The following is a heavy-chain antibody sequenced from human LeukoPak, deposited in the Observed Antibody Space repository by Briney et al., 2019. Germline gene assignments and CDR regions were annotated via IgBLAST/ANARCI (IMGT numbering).Heavy chain of an antibody. CDR1: GFTFSSYW. CDR2: IKQDGSEK. V-gene: IGHV3-7*01. CDR3: ARDTPYSSSWQSYYGMDV. Sequence: GGSLRLSCAASGFTFSSYWMSWVRQAPGKGLEWVANIKQDGSEKYYVDSVKGRFTISRDNAKNSLYLQMDSLRAEDTALYYCARDTPYSSSWQSYYGMDVWDQGTTVTVSS. D-gene: IGHD6-13*01. J-gene: IGHJ6*02.